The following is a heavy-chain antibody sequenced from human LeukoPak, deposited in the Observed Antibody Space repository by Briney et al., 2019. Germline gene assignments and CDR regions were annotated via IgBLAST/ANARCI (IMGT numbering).Heavy chain of an antibody. CDR1: GFTFSSNW. Sequence: PGGSLRLSCAASGFTFSSNWMHWVRQAPGKGLVWVSRINEDGSTTNYADSVKGRSTIFRDNAKNTLYLQMNSLRAEDTAVYYCACVDRTLIDYWGQGTLVTVSS. CDR2: INEDGSTT. J-gene: IGHJ4*02. D-gene: IGHD2-15*01. CDR3: ACVDRTLIDY. V-gene: IGHV3-74*01.